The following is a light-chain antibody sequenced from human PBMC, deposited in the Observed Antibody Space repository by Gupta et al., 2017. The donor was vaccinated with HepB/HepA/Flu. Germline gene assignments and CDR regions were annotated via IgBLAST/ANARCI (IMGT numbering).Light chain of an antibody. J-gene: IGKJ1*01. Sequence: EIVLTQSPDTLSLSPGERATLSCRASQSVTANYLAWYQQKPGQAPRLLIYGASSRATGIPDRFSGRRSGTDFTLTISRLEPEDFAVYYCQHYGNSPQTFGQGTKVEIE. CDR1: QSVTANY. CDR3: QHYGNSPQT. V-gene: IGKV3-20*01. CDR2: GAS.